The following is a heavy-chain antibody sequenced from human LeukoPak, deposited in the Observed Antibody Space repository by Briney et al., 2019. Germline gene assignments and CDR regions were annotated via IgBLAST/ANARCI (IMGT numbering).Heavy chain of an antibody. J-gene: IGHJ4*02. V-gene: IGHV4-31*03. CDR1: GGSISSGVYY. D-gene: IGHD5-18*01. CDR2: IHPSGST. CDR3: ARGVDRTKVHY. Sequence: ASETLSLTCTVSGGSISSGVYYWNWVRQHPGKGLEWIGCIHPSGSTYYSPSLMSRVTISVDTSKNQFSLNLNSVTAADTAVYYCARGVDRTKVHYWGQGALVTVSS.